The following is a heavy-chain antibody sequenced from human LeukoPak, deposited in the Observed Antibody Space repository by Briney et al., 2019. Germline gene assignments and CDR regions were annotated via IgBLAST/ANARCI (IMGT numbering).Heavy chain of an antibody. CDR3: ACQIEVGATHRGYHYYMDV. V-gene: IGHV1-18*01. CDR1: GYTFTNYS. CDR2: ISAYSGNT. D-gene: IGHD1-26*01. J-gene: IGHJ6*03. Sequence: ASVKVSCKASGYTFTNYSISWVRQAPGQGLEWMGWISAYSGNTHYSHKLQGRVTMTTDTSTSTGYMELRSLRSEDTAVYYCACQIEVGATHRGYHYYMDVWGKGSTVTVSS.